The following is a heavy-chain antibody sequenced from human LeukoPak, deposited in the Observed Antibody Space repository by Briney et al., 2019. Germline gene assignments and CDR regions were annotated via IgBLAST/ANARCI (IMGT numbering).Heavy chain of an antibody. V-gene: IGHV3-7*01. Sequence: PGGSLRLSCAASGLTFSTSWMSWVRQAPGKGLEWVAVISDDGSDKYYVDSVRGRLTISRDNAKNLVYLQMDSLRADDTAVYFCARVVWRSADHWGQGTLVTVSS. D-gene: IGHD3-10*01. CDR1: GLTFSTSW. CDR2: ISDDGSDK. CDR3: ARVVWRSADH. J-gene: IGHJ4*02.